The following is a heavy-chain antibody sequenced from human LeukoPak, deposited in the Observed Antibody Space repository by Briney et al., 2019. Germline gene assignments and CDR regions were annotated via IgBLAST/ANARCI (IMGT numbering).Heavy chain of an antibody. CDR2: ISSSSTI. J-gene: IGHJ4*02. CDR3: ARVGVAPVAGDY. CDR1: GFTFSSYS. D-gene: IGHD6-19*01. Sequence: GGSLRLSCAASGFTFSSYSMNWVRQAPGKGLEWVSYISSSSTIYYADSVKGRFTISRDNSKNTLYLQMNSLRAEDTAVYYCARVGVAPVAGDYWGQGTLVTVSS. V-gene: IGHV3-48*01.